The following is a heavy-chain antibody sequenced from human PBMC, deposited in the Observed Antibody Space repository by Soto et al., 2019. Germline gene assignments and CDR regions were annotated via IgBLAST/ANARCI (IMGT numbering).Heavy chain of an antibody. CDR2: IIPILGIA. CDR1: GYSFTSHY. CDR3: AGPEVYYGSGSFDY. Sequence: ASVKVSCKAIGYSFTSHYMHWVRQAPGQGLEWMGRIIPILGIANYAQKFQGRVTITADKSTSTAYMELSSLRSEDTAVYYCAGPEVYYGSGSFDYWGQGTLVTVSS. V-gene: IGHV1-69*02. D-gene: IGHD3-10*01. J-gene: IGHJ4*02.